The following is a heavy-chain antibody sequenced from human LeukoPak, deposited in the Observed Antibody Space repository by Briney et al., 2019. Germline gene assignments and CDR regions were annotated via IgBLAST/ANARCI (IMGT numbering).Heavy chain of an antibody. CDR3: ARGMMVRGVGYYGMDV. D-gene: IGHD3-10*01. J-gene: IGHJ6*02. V-gene: IGHV1-2*02. Sequence: ASVKVSCKASGYTFTGYYMHWVRQAPGQGLEWMGWINPNSGGTNYAQKFQGRVTMTRDTSISTAYMELSRLRSDDTAVYYCARGMMVRGVGYYGMDVWGQGTTVTVSS. CDR2: INPNSGGT. CDR1: GYTFTGYY.